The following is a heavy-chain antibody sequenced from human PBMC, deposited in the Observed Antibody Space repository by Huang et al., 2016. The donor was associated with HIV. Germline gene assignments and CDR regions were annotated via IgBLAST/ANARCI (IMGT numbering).Heavy chain of an antibody. CDR1: GDSVSSHY. CDR3: VRDQGRLAVGGIDNWFDP. CDR2: VYDRGTT. Sequence: QVRLQESGPGLVKPSETLSLSCTVSGDSVSSHYWGWIRHPPGKGLEWIGTVYDRGTTKYNPRLKIRITIAVDTSKNGFSLNITAVSAADTAMYFCVRDQGRLAVGGIDNWFDPWGQGALVTVSS. V-gene: IGHV4-59*02. J-gene: IGHJ5*02. D-gene: IGHD6-19*01.